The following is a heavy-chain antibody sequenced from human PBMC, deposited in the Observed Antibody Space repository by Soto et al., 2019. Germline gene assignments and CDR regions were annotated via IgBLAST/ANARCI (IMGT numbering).Heavy chain of an antibody. Sequence: EVQLLESGGGLVQPGGSLRLSCAASGFTFSSYAMSWVRQAPGKGLEWVSAISGSGGSTYYADSVKGRFTISRDNSKNTLYLQMNSVRAEDTAVYYCASSCGGNGAVDIWGQGTMVTVSS. CDR1: GFTFSSYA. CDR3: ASSCGGNGAVDI. CDR2: ISGSGGST. D-gene: IGHD2-15*01. V-gene: IGHV3-23*01. J-gene: IGHJ3*02.